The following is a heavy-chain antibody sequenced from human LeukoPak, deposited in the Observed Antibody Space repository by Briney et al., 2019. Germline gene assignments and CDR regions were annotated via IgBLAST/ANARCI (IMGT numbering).Heavy chain of an antibody. CDR1: GFTFSSYA. V-gene: IGHV3-23*01. J-gene: IGHJ4*02. D-gene: IGHD3-10*01. CDR3: ARGTYYYGSGSQPPDY. Sequence: PGGSLRLSCAASGFTFSSYAMSWVRQAPGKGLEWVSAISGSGGSTYYADSVKGRFTISRDNSKNTLYLQMNSLRAEDTAVYYCARGTYYYGSGSQPPDYWGQGTLVTVSS. CDR2: ISGSGGST.